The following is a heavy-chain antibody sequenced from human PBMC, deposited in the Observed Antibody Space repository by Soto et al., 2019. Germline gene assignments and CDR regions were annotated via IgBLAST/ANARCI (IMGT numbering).Heavy chain of an antibody. D-gene: IGHD1-26*01. V-gene: IGHV3-30*18. Sequence: GGSLRLSCAASGFTFSSYGMHWVRQAPGKGLEWVAVISYDGSNKYYADSVKGRFTISRDNSKNTLYLQMNSLRAEDTAVYFCAKDRVGATNYYYYYGMDVWGQGTTVTVSS. CDR3: AKDRVGATNYYYYYGMDV. CDR2: ISYDGSNK. CDR1: GFTFSSYG. J-gene: IGHJ6*02.